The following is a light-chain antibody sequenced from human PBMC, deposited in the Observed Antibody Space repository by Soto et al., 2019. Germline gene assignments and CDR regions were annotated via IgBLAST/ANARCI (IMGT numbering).Light chain of an antibody. V-gene: IGKV3-20*01. Sequence: IVMTQSPSTLSVSPGERAPLSCRASQSVRNKYLAWYQQKPGQAPRLLIYDASSRATGIPERFSGGGSGTDFTLTISRLEPEDFAVYYCQQFSSYPLTFGGGTKVDIK. CDR3: QQFSSYPLT. CDR2: DAS. CDR1: QSVRNKY. J-gene: IGKJ4*01.